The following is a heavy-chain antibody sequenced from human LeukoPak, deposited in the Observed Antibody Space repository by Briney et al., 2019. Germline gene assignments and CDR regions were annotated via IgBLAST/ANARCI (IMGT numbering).Heavy chain of an antibody. V-gene: IGHV4-38-2*02. J-gene: IGHJ4*02. CDR1: GYSISSGYY. CDR3: ARGDYYFDS. CDR2: IHSSGNT. Sequence: SETLSLTCTVSGYSISSGYYWGWIRQPPGKRLEWVGSIHSSGNTYYNPTLKSRVTISVDTSKNQLSLNLSSVTAADTAVYSCARGDYYFDSWGQGTLVTVSS. D-gene: IGHD2-21*02.